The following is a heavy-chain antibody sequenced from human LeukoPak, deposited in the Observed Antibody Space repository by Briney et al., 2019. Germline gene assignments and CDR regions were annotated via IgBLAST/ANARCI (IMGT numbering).Heavy chain of an antibody. J-gene: IGHJ4*02. D-gene: IGHD3-10*01. V-gene: IGHV4-4*02. Sequence: SETLSLTCAVSGGSISSSNWWSWVRQPPGKGLEWIGEIYHSGSTNYNPSLKSRVTISVDKSKNQFSLKLSSVTAADTAVYYCARVYGSGSSPFDYWGQGTLVTVSS. CDR3: ARVYGSGSSPFDY. CDR1: GGSISSSNW. CDR2: IYHSGST.